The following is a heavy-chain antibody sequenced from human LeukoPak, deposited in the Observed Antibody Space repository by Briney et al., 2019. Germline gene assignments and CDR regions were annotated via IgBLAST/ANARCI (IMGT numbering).Heavy chain of an antibody. CDR2: ISYDGSNK. V-gene: IGHV3-30*03. CDR1: GFTFSSYG. J-gene: IGHJ6*02. Sequence: GGSLRLSCGASGFTFSSYGMQWVRQAPGKGLEWGAVISYDGSNKYYADSVKGRFTISRENAVNSLYLHMNSLTVGDMAVYYCGRGNAAKYYGMDVWGQGTTVIVSS. D-gene: IGHD6-25*01. CDR3: GRGNAAKYYGMDV.